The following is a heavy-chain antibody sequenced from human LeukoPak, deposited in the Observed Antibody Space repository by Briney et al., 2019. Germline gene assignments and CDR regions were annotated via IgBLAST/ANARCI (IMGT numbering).Heavy chain of an antibody. CDR1: GFTFSNYW. CDR3: ARVSSGWWYFDY. V-gene: IGHV3-74*01. D-gene: IGHD6-19*01. Sequence: PGGSLRLSCAASGFTFSNYWMHWVRQAPGKGLVWVSHINSDGSRTNYAASVKGRFTISRGNAKNTLYLQMNSLRAEDTAVYFCARVSSGWWYFDYWGQGTLVTVSS. CDR2: INSDGSRT. J-gene: IGHJ4*02.